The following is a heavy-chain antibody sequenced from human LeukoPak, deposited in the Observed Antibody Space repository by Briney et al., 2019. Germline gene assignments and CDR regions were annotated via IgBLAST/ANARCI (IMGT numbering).Heavy chain of an antibody. D-gene: IGHD3-22*01. J-gene: IGHJ3*02. CDR3: AREWGYYYDSSGYAFDI. V-gene: IGHV3-66*01. CDR2: IYSGGST. Sequence: GGSPRLSCAASGFTVSSNYMSWVRQAPGKGLEWVSVIYSGGSTYYADSVKGRFTISRDNSKNTLYLQMNSLRAEDTAVYYCAREWGYYYDSSGYAFDIWGQGTMVTVSS. CDR1: GFTVSSNY.